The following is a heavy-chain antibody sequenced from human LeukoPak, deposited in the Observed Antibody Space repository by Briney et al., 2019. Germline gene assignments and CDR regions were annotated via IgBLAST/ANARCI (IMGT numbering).Heavy chain of an antibody. Sequence: SQTLSLTCTVSGGSISSGVYYWSWIRQPPGKLLEWIGYIYYSGCTYYNPSLKSRVTISVDTSNNQFSLKLSSVTAADTAVYYCARDRITIETRAFDIWGQGTMVTVSS. CDR1: GGSISSGVYY. CDR3: ARDRITIETRAFDI. D-gene: IGHD3-3*01. CDR2: IYYSGCT. V-gene: IGHV4-30-4*08. J-gene: IGHJ3*02.